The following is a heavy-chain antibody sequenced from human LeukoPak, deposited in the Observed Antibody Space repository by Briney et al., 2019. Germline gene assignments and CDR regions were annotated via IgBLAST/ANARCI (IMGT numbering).Heavy chain of an antibody. V-gene: IGHV3-7*03. CDR1: GFTFSDYW. CDR3: ARAGGPGTVDY. Sequence: SGGSMRLSCEASGFTFSDYWMSWVRQAPRKGLGWVANINHDGRETYYVDSVKGRFTISRDNAKNSLFLQMNSLRVEDTAVYYCARAGGPGTVDYWGQGTLLTVSS. J-gene: IGHJ4*02. CDR2: INHDGRET. D-gene: IGHD1-26*01.